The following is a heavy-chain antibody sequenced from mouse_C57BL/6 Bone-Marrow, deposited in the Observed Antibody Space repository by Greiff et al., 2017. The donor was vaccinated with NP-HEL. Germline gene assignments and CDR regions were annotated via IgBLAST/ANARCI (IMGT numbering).Heavy chain of an antibody. D-gene: IGHD1-1*01. CDR1: GYTFTSYW. J-gene: IGHJ3*01. V-gene: IGHV1-7*01. Sequence: QVQLKESGAELAKPGASVKLSCKASGYTFTSYWMHWVKQRPGQGLEWIGYINPSSGYTKYNQKFKDKATLTADKSSSTAYMQLSSLTYEDSAVYYCERREGYYSGSSYAWFAYWGQGTLVTVSA. CDR3: ERREGYYSGSSYAWFAY. CDR2: INPSSGYT.